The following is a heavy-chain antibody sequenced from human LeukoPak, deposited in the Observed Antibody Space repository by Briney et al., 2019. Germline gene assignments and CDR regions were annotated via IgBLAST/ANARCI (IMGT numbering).Heavy chain of an antibody. D-gene: IGHD3-10*01. CDR2: FDPEDGET. Sequence: ASVNVSCKVSGYTLTELSMHWVRQAPGKGLEWMGGFDPEDGETIYAQKFQGRVTMTEDTSTDTAYMELSSLRSEDTAVYYCATLPSYYGSGSYYNVDVKDVWGQGTTVTVSS. J-gene: IGHJ6*02. V-gene: IGHV1-24*01. CDR3: ATLPSYYGSGSYYNVDVKDV. CDR1: GYTLTELS.